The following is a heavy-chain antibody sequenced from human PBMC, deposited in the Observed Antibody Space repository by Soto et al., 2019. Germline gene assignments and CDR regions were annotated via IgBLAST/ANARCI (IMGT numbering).Heavy chain of an antibody. J-gene: IGHJ4*02. D-gene: IGHD2-2*02. V-gene: IGHV1-69*13. CDR2: IIPIFGTA. Sequence: SVKVSCKASGGTFSSYAISWVRQAPGQGLEWMGGIIPIFGTANYAQKFQGRVTITADESTSTAYMELSSLRSEDTAVYYCARPQAGYCSSTSCYTFDYWGQGALVTVSS. CDR3: ARPQAGYCSSTSCYTFDY. CDR1: GGTFSSYA.